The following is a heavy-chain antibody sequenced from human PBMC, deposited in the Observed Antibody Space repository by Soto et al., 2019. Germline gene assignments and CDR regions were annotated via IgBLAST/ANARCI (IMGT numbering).Heavy chain of an antibody. V-gene: IGHV1-8*01. CDR2: MNPNSFNT. Sequence: GPSVKVSCKASGYTFTSYDINWVRQATGQGLEWMGWMNPNSFNTGYAQKFQGRVTMTRDTSISTAYMELSSLRSDDTAVYYCARDGEYSSSGSFDYWGQGTLVTVS. CDR1: GYTFTSYD. J-gene: IGHJ4*02. CDR3: ARDGEYSSSGSFDY. D-gene: IGHD6-6*01.